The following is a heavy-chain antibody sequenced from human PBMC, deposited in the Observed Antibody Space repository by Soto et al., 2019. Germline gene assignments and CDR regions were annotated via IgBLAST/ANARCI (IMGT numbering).Heavy chain of an antibody. Sequence: GGSLRLSCAASGFTLSAYDMHWVRQAEGKGLEWVSALGAADDPYYLVSVKGRFTISRENAKNSLYLQMNNLRAGDTAVYYCARAYSGRLPRRADYYYAMDVWGQGTTVTVSS. CDR1: GFTLSAYD. CDR2: LGAADDP. V-gene: IGHV3-13*05. CDR3: ARAYSGRLPRRADYYYAMDV. D-gene: IGHD2-15*01. J-gene: IGHJ6*02.